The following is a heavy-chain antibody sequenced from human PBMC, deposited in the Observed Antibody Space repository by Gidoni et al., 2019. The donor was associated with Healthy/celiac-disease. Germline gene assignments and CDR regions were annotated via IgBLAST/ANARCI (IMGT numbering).Heavy chain of an antibody. D-gene: IGHD2-15*01. Sequence: QVTLKESGPALVKPTQTLTLTCTFSGFSLSTSGMRVSWIRQPPGKALEWLARIDWDDDKFYNTSLKTRLTISKDTSKNQVVLKMTNMDPVDTATYYCARGQYCSGGSCYSDAFDIWGQGTMVTVSS. V-gene: IGHV2-70*04. CDR1: GFSLSTSGMR. CDR3: ARGQYCSGGSCYSDAFDI. CDR2: IDWDDDK. J-gene: IGHJ3*02.